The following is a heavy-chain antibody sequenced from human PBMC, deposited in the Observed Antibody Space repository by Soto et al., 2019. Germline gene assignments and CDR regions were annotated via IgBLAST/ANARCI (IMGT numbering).Heavy chain of an antibody. CDR3: ARAQDRSGYRRPFDH. CDR1: GFNFSNYS. D-gene: IGHD5-12*01. J-gene: IGHJ4*02. Sequence: GGSLRLSCAASGFNFSNYSMHWVRQAPGKGLDWVTVISYDASDKYYADSVKGRFTISRDNSENTLYLQMNSLRPEDTAVYYCARAQDRSGYRRPFDHWGQGTLVTVSS. CDR2: ISYDASDK. V-gene: IGHV3-30-3*01.